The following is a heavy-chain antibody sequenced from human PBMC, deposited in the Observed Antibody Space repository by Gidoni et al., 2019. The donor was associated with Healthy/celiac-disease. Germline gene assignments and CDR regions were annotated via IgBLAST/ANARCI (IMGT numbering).Heavy chain of an antibody. J-gene: IGHJ4*02. D-gene: IGHD5-12*01. CDR3: AGGRDGYNFDY. Sequence: QLQLQESGPGLVKPTETLSLPCTVSGGSISSSSYYWGWIRPPPGKGLAWIGSIYYSGSTYYNPSLKSRVTISVDTSKNQFSLKLSSVTAADTAVYYCAGGRDGYNFDYWGQGTVVTVSS. V-gene: IGHV4-39*07. CDR1: GGSISSSSYY. CDR2: IYYSGST.